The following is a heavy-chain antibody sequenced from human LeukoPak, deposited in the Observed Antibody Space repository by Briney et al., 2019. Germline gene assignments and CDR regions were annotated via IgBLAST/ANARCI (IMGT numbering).Heavy chain of an antibody. CDR3: ARVVYSYGYSTFDY. V-gene: IGHV4-34*09. CDR1: GGSFSGYY. J-gene: IGHJ4*02. Sequence: SETLSLTCAVYGGSFSGYYWSWIRQPPGKGLEWIGEINHSGSTNYNPSLKSRVTISVDTSKNQFSLKLSSVTAADTAVYYCARVVYSYGYSTFDYWGQGTLVTVSS. CDR2: INHSGST. D-gene: IGHD5-18*01.